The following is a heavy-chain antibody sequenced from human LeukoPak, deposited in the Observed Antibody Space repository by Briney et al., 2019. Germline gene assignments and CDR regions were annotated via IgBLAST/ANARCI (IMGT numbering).Heavy chain of an antibody. J-gene: IGHJ4*02. V-gene: IGHV1-8*01. CDR1: GYTFTSYD. Sequence: ASVKVSCKASGYTFTSYDINWVRQATGQGLEWMGWMNPNSGNTGYAQKSQGRVTMTRNTSIRTAYMELSSLGSEATAVYYCARGQHVDIVATIQPDYWGQGTLVTVSS. D-gene: IGHD5-12*01. CDR3: ARGQHVDIVATIQPDY. CDR2: MNPNSGNT.